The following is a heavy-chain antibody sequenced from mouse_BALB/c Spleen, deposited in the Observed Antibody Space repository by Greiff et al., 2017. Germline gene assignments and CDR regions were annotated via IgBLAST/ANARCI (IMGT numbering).Heavy chain of an antibody. Sequence: EVQRVESGGGLVKPGGSLKLSCAASGFTFSSYAMSWVRQTPEKRLEWVASISSGGSTYYPDSVKGRFTISRDNARNILYLQMSSLRSEDTAMYYCARGSSYEGYFDVWGAGTTVTVSS. J-gene: IGHJ1*01. CDR2: ISSGGST. CDR3: ARGSSYEGYFDV. CDR1: GFTFSSYA. V-gene: IGHV5-6-5*01. D-gene: IGHD1-1*01.